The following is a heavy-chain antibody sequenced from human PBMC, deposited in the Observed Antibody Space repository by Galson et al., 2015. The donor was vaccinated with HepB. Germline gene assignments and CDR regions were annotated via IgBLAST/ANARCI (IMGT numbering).Heavy chain of an antibody. D-gene: IGHD3-16*02. CDR1: GFTFSSYA. CDR2: ISYDGSNK. CDR3: ARVGNDYIWGSYRFQYYYFDY. Sequence: SLRLSCAASGFTFSSYAMHWVRQAPGKGLEWVAVISYDGSNKYYADSVKGRFTISRDNSKNTLYLQMNSLRAEDTAVYYCARVGNDYIWGSYRFQYYYFDYWGQGTLVTVSS. J-gene: IGHJ4*02. V-gene: IGHV3-30-3*01.